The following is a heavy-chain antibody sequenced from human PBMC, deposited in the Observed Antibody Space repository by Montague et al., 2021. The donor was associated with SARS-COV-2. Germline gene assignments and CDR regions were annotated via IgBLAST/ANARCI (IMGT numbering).Heavy chain of an antibody. CDR2: INHSGST. V-gene: IGHV4-34*01. Sequence: SETLSLTCAVYGGSFSGYYWSWIRQPPGKGLEWIGEINHSGSTNYDPSLKSRVTISVDTSKNQFSLKLSSVTAADTAVYYCARGRAVTTLYYYDYGMDVWGQGTTVTVAS. CDR1: GGSFSGYY. J-gene: IGHJ6*02. CDR3: ARGRAVTTLYYYDYGMDV. D-gene: IGHD4-17*01.